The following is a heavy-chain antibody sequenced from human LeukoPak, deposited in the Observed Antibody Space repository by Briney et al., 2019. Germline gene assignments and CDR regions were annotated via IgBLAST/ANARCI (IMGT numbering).Heavy chain of an antibody. V-gene: IGHV4-39*07. D-gene: IGHD5-24*01. J-gene: IGHJ4*02. Sequence: SETLSLTCSVSGASISSENYYWGWLRQTPGKGLEWIGSIYDSESTNYNPSLKTRVTISLDTSKNQVSLTLSSVTAADTAVYYCARDGGEMRYWGQGTLVTVSS. CDR2: IYDSEST. CDR1: GASISSENYY. CDR3: ARDGGEMRY.